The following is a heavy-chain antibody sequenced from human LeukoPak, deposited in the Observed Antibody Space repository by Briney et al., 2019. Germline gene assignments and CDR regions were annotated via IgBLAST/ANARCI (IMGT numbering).Heavy chain of an antibody. J-gene: IGHJ4*02. D-gene: IGHD1-26*01. V-gene: IGHV1-18*01. CDR3: ARGDLACIVGATTHFDY. Sequence: ASVKVSCKASGYTFTSYGISWVRQAPGQGLEWMGWISAYNGNTNYAQKLQGRVTMTTDTSTSTAYMELRSLRSDDTAVYYCARGDLACIVGATTHFDYWGQGTLVTVSS. CDR1: GYTFTSYG. CDR2: ISAYNGNT.